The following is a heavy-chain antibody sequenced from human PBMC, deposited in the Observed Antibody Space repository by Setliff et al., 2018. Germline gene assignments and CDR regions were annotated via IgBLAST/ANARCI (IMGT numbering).Heavy chain of an antibody. D-gene: IGHD1-1*01. CDR1: GDSINSYPYY. CDR3: ARTGTYRYFDY. CDR2: IHYRGTT. Sequence: SETLSLTCTVSGDSINSYPYYWGWIRQPPGKGLEWIGRIHYRGTTYSNASLASRLTISVDPAKNQFSLKLTSVTAADTAVYYCARTGTYRYFDYWGQGTQVTVSS. J-gene: IGHJ4*02. V-gene: IGHV4-39*01.